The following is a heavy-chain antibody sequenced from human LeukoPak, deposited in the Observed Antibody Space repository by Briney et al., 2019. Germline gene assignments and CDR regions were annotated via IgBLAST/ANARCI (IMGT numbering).Heavy chain of an antibody. CDR2: ISPDSGGT. D-gene: IGHD3-10*01. V-gene: IGHV1-2*02. Sequence: GASVKVSCKASGYTFTDYSMHWVRQAPGQGLEWMGWISPDSGGTKSAHKFQGRATMTRDTSINTAYMELRSLRSDDTAVYYCARDYFGSGRYSPFDPWGQGTLITVSS. CDR3: ARDYFGSGRYSPFDP. CDR1: GYTFTDYS. J-gene: IGHJ5*02.